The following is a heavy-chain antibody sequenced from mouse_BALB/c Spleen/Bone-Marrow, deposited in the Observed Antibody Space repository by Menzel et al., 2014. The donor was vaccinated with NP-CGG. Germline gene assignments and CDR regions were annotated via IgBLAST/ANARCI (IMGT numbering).Heavy chain of an antibody. V-gene: IGHV1S56*01. CDR3: ARDYDYDAWFAY. CDR2: IYPGNVNT. J-gene: IGHJ3*01. Sequence: VQLQQSGPELVKPGASVRISCKASGYTFTSYYIHWVKQGPGQGPEWIGWIYPGNVNTKYNEKFKGKATLTADKSSSTAYMQLSSLTSEDSAVYFCARDYDYDAWFAYWGQGTLVTVSA. D-gene: IGHD2-4*01. CDR1: GYTFTSYY.